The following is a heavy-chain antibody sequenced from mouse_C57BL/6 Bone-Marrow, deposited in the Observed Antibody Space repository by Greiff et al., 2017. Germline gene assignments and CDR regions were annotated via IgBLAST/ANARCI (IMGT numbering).Heavy chain of an antibody. D-gene: IGHD1-1*01. CDR3: TTTVRFAY. CDR1: GFNIKDDH. V-gene: IGHV14-4*01. CDR2: IDPENGDT. J-gene: IGHJ3*01. Sequence: EVKLVESGAELVRPGASVKLSCTASGFNIKDDHMHWVKQRPEQGLEWIGWIDPENGDTEYASKFQGKATITADPSSNTAYLQLSRLTSEDTAVYCCTTTVRFAYWGQGTLVTVSA.